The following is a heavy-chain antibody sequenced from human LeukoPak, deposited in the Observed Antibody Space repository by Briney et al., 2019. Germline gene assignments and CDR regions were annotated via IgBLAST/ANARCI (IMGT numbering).Heavy chain of an antibody. D-gene: IGHD6-19*01. CDR1: GGSFSSHY. Sequence: SETLSLTCGVSGGSFSSHYWTWIRQPPGKGLVWIGEINPRGSTNYNPSLESQVTVSADTSRNQLSLSLTSVTAADSAVYFCARGLRQGSAWSWGPKEKSYQYMDVWGTGTTVIVSS. CDR2: INPRGST. CDR3: ARGLRQGSAWSWGPKEKSYQYMDV. V-gene: IGHV4-34*01. J-gene: IGHJ6*04.